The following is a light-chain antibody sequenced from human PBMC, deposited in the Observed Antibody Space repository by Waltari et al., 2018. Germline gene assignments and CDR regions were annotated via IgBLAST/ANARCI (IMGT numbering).Light chain of an antibody. Sequence: EIVLTQSPASLSLSPGDRATLSCRASQSVGRTLAGYQQIPGQAPRLLIYDASTRATGIPDRFSGSGSGTDFSLTISRLEPEDFAVYYCQKYGTRPATFGQGTKVEVK. J-gene: IGKJ1*01. CDR3: QKYGTRPAT. CDR2: DAS. V-gene: IGKV3-20*01. CDR1: QSVGRT.